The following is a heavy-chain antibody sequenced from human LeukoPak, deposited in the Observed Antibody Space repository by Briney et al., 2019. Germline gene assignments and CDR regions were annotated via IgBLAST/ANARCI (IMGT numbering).Heavy chain of an antibody. D-gene: IGHD6-19*01. J-gene: IGHJ5*02. Sequence: GGSLRLSCAASGFTFDDYTMHWVRQAPGKGLEWVSLISWDGGSTYYADSVKSRFTISRDNSKNSLYLQMNSLRTEDTALYYCAREGWYEGGNWFDPWGQGTLVTVSS. CDR1: GFTFDDYT. CDR2: ISWDGGST. CDR3: AREGWYEGGNWFDP. V-gene: IGHV3-43*01.